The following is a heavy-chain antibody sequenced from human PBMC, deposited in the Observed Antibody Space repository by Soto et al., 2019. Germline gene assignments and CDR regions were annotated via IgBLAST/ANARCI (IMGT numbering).Heavy chain of an antibody. CDR2: IYYSGST. J-gene: IGHJ6*02. CDR1: GGSISSSSYY. D-gene: IGHD3-16*01. CDR3: ARVPSQGAQDYYYYYYGMDV. V-gene: IGHV4-39*01. Sequence: SETLSLTCTVSGGSISSSSYYWGWIRQPPGKGLEWIGSIYYSGSTYYNPSLKSRVTISVDTSKNQFSLKLSSVTAADTAVYYCARVPSQGAQDYYYYYYGMDVWGQGTTVTVSS.